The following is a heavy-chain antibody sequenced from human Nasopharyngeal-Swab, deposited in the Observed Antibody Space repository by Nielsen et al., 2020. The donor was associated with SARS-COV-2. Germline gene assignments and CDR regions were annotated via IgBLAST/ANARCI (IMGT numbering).Heavy chain of an antibody. D-gene: IGHD6-6*01. CDR3: ARDLVRNFDL. CDR2: ISYDGVNK. CDR1: GFIFRSYA. Sequence: GESLKISCAGSGFIFRSYAMHWVRQAPGKGLEWVALISYDGVNKFYADSVKGRFTISRDTSKYTLYLQMNSLRPENTSVYYCARDLVRNFDLWGQGALVTVSS. J-gene: IGHJ4*02. V-gene: IGHV3-30-3*01.